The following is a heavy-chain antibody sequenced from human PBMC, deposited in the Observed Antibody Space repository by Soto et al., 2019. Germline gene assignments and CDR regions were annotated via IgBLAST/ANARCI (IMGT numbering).Heavy chain of an antibody. Sequence: QVQLQESGPGLVKPSETLSLTCTVSGGSISNYYWSWIRQPPGKGLEWIGYIYYSGSTNYNPSLKSRVTISVDTSKNQLSLKLSSVTAADTAVYYCARRYGYYFDYWGQGTRVTVSS. J-gene: IGHJ4*02. V-gene: IGHV4-59*08. CDR3: ARRYGYYFDY. D-gene: IGHD4-17*01. CDR2: IYYSGST. CDR1: GGSISNYY.